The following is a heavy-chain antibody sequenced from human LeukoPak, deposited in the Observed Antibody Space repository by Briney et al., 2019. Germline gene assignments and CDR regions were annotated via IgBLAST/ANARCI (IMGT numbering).Heavy chain of an antibody. D-gene: IGHD3-22*01. CDR2: MNPSGST. J-gene: IGHJ6*03. CDR1: GGSFSGYY. Sequence: SETLSLTCAVYGGSFSGYYWTWIRQTPGKGLEWIGEMNPSGSTNYNPSLKSRVAISVDTSKNQFSLKLSSVTAADTAVYYCARGRQDVTMIVVVMTAVSYYLDVWGKGTTVTVS. V-gene: IGHV4-34*01. CDR3: ARGRQDVTMIVVVMTAVSYYLDV.